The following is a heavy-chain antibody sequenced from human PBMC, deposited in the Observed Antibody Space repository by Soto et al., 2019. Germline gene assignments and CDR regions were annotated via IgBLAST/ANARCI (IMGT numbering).Heavy chain of an antibody. J-gene: IGHJ4*02. CDR3: TTIPATAPT. Sequence: PGGSLRLSCEVSGFSFSKEWMTWVRQAPGKGLEGVGRIKGKTEGETTDYAAPVQGRFTISRDDSKNTLYLQMNSLRIEDTAVYYCTTIPATAPTWGQGILVTVSS. V-gene: IGHV3-15*05. D-gene: IGHD2-2*01. CDR2: IKGKTEGETT. CDR1: GFSFSKEW.